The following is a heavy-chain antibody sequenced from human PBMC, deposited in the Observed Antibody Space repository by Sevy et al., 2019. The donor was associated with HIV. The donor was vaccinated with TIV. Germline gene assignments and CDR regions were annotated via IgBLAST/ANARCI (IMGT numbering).Heavy chain of an antibody. D-gene: IGHD3-9*01. CDR3: AHPVFLFFDWFEIDY. V-gene: IGHV3-30*04. CDR1: GFTFSHYA. Sequence: GGSLRLSCAASGFTFSHYAMHWVRQAPGKGLEWVAVISYDGINKYYAESVRGRFTISRDYSKNTLYLQMNSLRAEDTAVYYCAHPVFLFFDWFEIDYWGQGTLVTVSS. J-gene: IGHJ4*02. CDR2: ISYDGINK.